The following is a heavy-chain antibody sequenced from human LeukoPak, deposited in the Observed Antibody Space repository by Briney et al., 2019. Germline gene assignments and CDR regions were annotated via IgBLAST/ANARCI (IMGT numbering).Heavy chain of an antibody. CDR1: GFTCSNAW. CDR2: IKSKTDGGTT. J-gene: IGHJ4*02. CDR3: TTEPTYYYDSSGYSEFDY. Sequence: GGSLRLSCAASGFTCSNAWMSWVRQAPGKGLEWVGRIKSKTDGGTTDYAAPVKGRFTISRDDSKNTLYLQMNSLKTEDTAVYYCTTEPTYYYDSSGYSEFDYWGQGTLVTVSS. V-gene: IGHV3-15*01. D-gene: IGHD3-22*01.